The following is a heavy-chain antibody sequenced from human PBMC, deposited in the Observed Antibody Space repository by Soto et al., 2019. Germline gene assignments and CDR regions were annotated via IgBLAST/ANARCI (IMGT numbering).Heavy chain of an antibody. CDR3: ARDPQNV. V-gene: IGHV1-69*08. Sequence: QVQLVQSGAEVRKPGSSVRVSCKASGGTFTSNTFSWVRQAPGQGLEWMGRIVPVVGITDYAPKFQGRVTITADKSASTSYMELRSLKSEDTAVYYCARDPQNVWGRGTTVIVSS. J-gene: IGHJ6*02. CDR1: GGTFTSNT. CDR2: IVPVVGIT.